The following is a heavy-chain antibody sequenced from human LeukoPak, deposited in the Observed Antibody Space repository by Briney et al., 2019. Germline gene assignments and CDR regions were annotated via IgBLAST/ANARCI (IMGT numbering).Heavy chain of an antibody. CDR1: GYTFTSYY. D-gene: IGHD6-13*01. Sequence: ASVKVSCKAAGYTFTSYYMHWVRQAPGQGLEWMGIINPSSGSTSYAQKFQGRATMTRDMSTSTVYMELSSLRSEDTAVYYCARYRGIAAPDYYMDVWGKGTTVTVSS. CDR2: INPSSGST. V-gene: IGHV1-46*01. J-gene: IGHJ6*03. CDR3: ARYRGIAAPDYYMDV.